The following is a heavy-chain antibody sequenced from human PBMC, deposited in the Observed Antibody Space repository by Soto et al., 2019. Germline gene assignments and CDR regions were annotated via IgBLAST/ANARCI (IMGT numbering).Heavy chain of an antibody. CDR1: GFTFSSYA. V-gene: IGHV3-23*01. Sequence: GGSLRLCCAASGFTFSSYAMSWVRQAPGKGLEWVSAISGSGGSTYYADSVKGRFTISRDNSKNTLYLQMNSLRAEDTAVYYCAKDKGIMITFGGVIVSGGYFDYWGQGTLVTAPQ. CDR2: ISGSGGST. J-gene: IGHJ4*02. D-gene: IGHD3-16*02. CDR3: AKDKGIMITFGGVIVSGGYFDY.